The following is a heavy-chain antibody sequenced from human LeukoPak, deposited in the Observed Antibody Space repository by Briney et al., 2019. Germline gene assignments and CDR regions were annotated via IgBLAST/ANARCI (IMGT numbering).Heavy chain of an antibody. CDR3: AKGSWGSYNSYLDY. CDR2: ISWNSGSI. V-gene: IGHV3-9*01. D-gene: IGHD1-20*01. CDR1: GFTFDDYA. J-gene: IGHJ4*02. Sequence: PGGSLRLSCAASGFTFDDYAMHWVRQAPGKGLEWVSGISWNSGSIGYADSVKGRFTISRDNAKNSLYLQMNSLRAEDTALYYCAKGSWGSYNSYLDYWGQGTLVTVSS.